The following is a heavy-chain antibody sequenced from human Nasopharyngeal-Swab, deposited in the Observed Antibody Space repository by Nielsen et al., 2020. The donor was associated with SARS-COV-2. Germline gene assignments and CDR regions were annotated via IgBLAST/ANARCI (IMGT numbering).Heavy chain of an antibody. CDR2: TYYRSKWYN. V-gene: IGHV6-1*01. CDR3: ARDKGPAVAGTWFGFDP. Sequence: SQTHSLTRAISGDSVSSNSAAWNWIRQSPSRGLEWLGRTYYRSKWYNDYAVSVKSRITINPDTSKNQFSLQLNSVTPEDTAVYYCARDKGPAVAGTWFGFDPWGQGTLVTVSS. CDR1: GDSVSSNSAA. D-gene: IGHD6-19*01. J-gene: IGHJ5*02.